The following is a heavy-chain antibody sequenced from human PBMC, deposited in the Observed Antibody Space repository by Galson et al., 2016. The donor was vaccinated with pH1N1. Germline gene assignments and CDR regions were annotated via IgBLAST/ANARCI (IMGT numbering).Heavy chain of an antibody. Sequence: SCKATGYTFTKYYIHWVRQAPGQGLEWIGILDPSADTAIYAQKFQGRVTMTRDTSTSTVKMDLNSLRADDAAVDYCARGRSVLGATGFDLWGHGTVVTV. D-gene: IGHD5/OR15-5a*01. V-gene: IGHV1-46*03. J-gene: IGHJ4*01. CDR1: GYTFTKYY. CDR2: LDPSADTA. CDR3: ARGRSVLGATGFDL.